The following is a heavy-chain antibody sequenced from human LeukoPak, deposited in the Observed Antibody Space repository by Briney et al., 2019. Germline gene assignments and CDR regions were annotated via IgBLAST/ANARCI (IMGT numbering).Heavy chain of an antibody. CDR3: ARDTSGVGATTGWLDP. D-gene: IGHD1-26*01. CDR2: IYHSGST. J-gene: IGHJ5*02. V-gene: IGHV4-4*02. CDR1: GGSISSSNW. Sequence: RASETLSLTCAVSGGSISSSNWWSWVRQPPGKGLEWIGEIYHSGSTNYNPSLKSRVTISVDKSKNQFSLKLSSVTAADTAVYYCARDTSGVGATTGWLDPWGQGTLVTVSS.